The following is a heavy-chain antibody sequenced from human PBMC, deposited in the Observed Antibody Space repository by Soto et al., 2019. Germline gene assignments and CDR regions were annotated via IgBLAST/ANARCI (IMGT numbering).Heavy chain of an antibody. J-gene: IGHJ4*02. V-gene: IGHV3-30*18. CDR2: ISYDGSNK. Sequence: QVQLVESGGGVVQPGRSLRLSCAASGFTFSSYGMHWVRQAPGKGLEWVAVISYDGSNKYYADSVKGRFTISRDNSKNTVYLQMNSLRAEDTAVYYCAKDLGPRGYSGYDYWGQGTLVTVSS. CDR3: AKDLGPRGYSGYDY. D-gene: IGHD5-12*01. CDR1: GFTFSSYG.